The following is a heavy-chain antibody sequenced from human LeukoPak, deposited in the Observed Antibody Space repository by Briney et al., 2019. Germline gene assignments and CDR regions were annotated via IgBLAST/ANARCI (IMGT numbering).Heavy chain of an antibody. CDR3: AREGYSGYADWFDP. CDR1: GYTFTSYG. J-gene: IGHJ5*02. V-gene: IGHV1-18*01. D-gene: IGHD5-12*01. CDR2: ISAYNGNT. Sequence: ATVKVSCKASGYTFTSYGISWVRQAPGQGLEWMGWISAYNGNTNYAQRLQGRVTMTTDTSTSTAYMELRSLRSDVTAVDYCAREGYSGYADWFDPWGQGTLVTVSS.